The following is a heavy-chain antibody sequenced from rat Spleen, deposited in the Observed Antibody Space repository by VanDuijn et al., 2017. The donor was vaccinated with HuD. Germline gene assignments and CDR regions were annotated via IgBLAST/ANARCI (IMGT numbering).Heavy chain of an antibody. CDR1: GFSLTSYH. CDR3: ARHNSGYVMDA. CDR2: IQNGGST. J-gene: IGHJ4*01. V-gene: IGHV2-27*01. Sequence: QVQLKESGPGLVQPSQTLSLTCTVSGFSLTSYHVHWVRQPPGKGLEWMGRIQNGGSTDYNSAVQSRLSISRDTSKSQVFLKMNSLQPEDTGTYYCARHNSGYVMDAWGQGASVTVSS. D-gene: IGHD4-3*01.